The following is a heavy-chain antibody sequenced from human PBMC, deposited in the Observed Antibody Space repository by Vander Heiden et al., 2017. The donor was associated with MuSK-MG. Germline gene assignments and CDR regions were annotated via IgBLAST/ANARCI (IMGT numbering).Heavy chain of an antibody. Sequence: QVQLQESGPGLVKPSETLSLTCAVSGYSISSGYYWGWIRQPPGKGLEWIGSIYHSGRNYYNPARKSRVTISVDTSKNQLSRKLRSVTAAATAVYYCAKTQSAAVDGVFDDWGQGTMVTVSS. V-gene: IGHV4-38-2*01. CDR1: GYSISSGYY. J-gene: IGHJ4*02. CDR2: IYHSGRN. D-gene: IGHD6-19*01. CDR3: AKTQSAAVDGVFDD.